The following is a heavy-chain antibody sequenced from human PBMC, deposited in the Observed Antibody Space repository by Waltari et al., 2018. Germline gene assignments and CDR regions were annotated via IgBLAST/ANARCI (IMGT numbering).Heavy chain of an antibody. CDR2: IYSGGST. D-gene: IGHD3-3*01. CDR1: GFTFSSYA. Sequence: EVQLLESGGGLVQPGGSLRLSCAASGFTFSSYAMSWVRQAPGKGLEWVSVIYSGGSTYYADSVKGRFTISRDNSKNTLYLQMNSLRAEDTAVYYCAKGRSGFGVVTFDYWGQGTLVTVSS. V-gene: IGHV3-23*03. J-gene: IGHJ4*02. CDR3: AKGRSGFGVVTFDY.